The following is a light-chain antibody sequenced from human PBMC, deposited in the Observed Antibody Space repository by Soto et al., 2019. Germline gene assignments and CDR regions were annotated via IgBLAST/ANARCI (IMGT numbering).Light chain of an antibody. Sequence: IVMTQTQATLSLYPGERATLSCRASQSVSSYLAWYQQKPGQAPRLLIYDASNRATGIPARFSGSGSGTDFTLTISSLEPEDFAVYYCQQRSKWPPVYRFGQGTKV. V-gene: IGKV3-11*01. CDR2: DAS. J-gene: IGKJ2*03. CDR3: QQRSKWPPVYR. CDR1: QSVSSY.